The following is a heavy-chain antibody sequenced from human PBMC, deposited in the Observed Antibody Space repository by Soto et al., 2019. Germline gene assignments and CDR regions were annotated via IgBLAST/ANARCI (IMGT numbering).Heavy chain of an antibody. CDR3: ARDGNGQRGSPH. Sequence: VQLVESGGGLIQAGGSLRLSCAVSGFTVSNNFMMWVRQAPGKGLEWVSLIYSGGSISYADSVKGRFTISRDGSMNMLYLQMNSLTAEDTAVYYCARDGNGQRGSPHWGQGTLGPVSS. D-gene: IGHD3-16*01. V-gene: IGHV3-53*02. CDR2: IYSGGSI. J-gene: IGHJ4*02. CDR1: GFTVSNNF.